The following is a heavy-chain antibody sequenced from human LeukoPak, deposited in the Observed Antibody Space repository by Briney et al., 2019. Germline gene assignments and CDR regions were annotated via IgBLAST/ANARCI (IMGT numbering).Heavy chain of an antibody. CDR1: DDSITMHY. V-gene: IGHV4-59*11. Sequence: SETLSLTCSVSDDSITMHYWTWIRQPPGKGLEWIGYVDHTGSTNFNPSLNGRVSISRDTTKNLFSLRLRSVTAADTAVYFCARGRVSSSTWYSTYYYYFYMDVWGKGTTVTVSS. D-gene: IGHD1-1*01. J-gene: IGHJ6*03. CDR3: ARGRVSSSTWYSTYYYYFYMDV. CDR2: VDHTGST.